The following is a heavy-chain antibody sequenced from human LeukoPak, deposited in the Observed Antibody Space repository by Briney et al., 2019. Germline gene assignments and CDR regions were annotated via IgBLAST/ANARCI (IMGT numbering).Heavy chain of an antibody. V-gene: IGHV3-7*01. CDR2: IRPDGSEK. J-gene: IGHJ4*02. CDR1: GFTLSSYW. CDR3: ARVSTHSGTMFYFDY. Sequence: GGSLRLSCAASGFTLSSYWMSWVRQAPGKGLEWVANIRPDGSEKYYVDSVKGRFTISRDNAKNSLYLQVNSLRAEDTAVYYCARVSTHSGTMFYFDYWGQGTLVTVSS. D-gene: IGHD3-10*01.